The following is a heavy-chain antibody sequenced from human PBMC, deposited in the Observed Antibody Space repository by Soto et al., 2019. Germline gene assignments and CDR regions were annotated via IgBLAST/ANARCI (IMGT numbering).Heavy chain of an antibody. D-gene: IGHD3-3*01. J-gene: IGHJ4*02. Sequence: VQLLESGGAVAQPGGSLRLSCRASEFGFSSFGMFWVRQAPAKGPEGGAFISFDGSTQYYADSVRGRFTISRDNSENRLYLQLDTLRVEDTAMYDCAREGVFGLVKIIPPDYWGQGAQVTVSA. CDR1: EFGFSSFG. CDR2: ISFDGSTQ. V-gene: IGHV3-30*03. CDR3: AREGVFGLVKIIPPDY.